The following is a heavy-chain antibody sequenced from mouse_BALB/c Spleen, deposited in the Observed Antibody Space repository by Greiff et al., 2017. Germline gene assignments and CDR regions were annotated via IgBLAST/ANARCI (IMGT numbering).Heavy chain of an antibody. J-gene: IGHJ2*01. Sequence: EVKVVESGGGLVKPGGSLKLSCAASGFTFSSYTMSWVRQTPEKRLEWVATISSGGGNTYYPDSVKGRFTISRDNAKNSLYLQMSSLRSEDTALYYCARYNPYYFDYWGQGTTLTVSS. CDR3: ARYNPYYFDY. CDR1: GFTFSSYT. V-gene: IGHV5-9*03. CDR2: ISSGGGNT.